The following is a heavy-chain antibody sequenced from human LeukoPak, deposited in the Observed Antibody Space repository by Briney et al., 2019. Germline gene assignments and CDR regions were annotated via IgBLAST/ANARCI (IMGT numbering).Heavy chain of an antibody. J-gene: IGHJ4*02. CDR3: ARDQGLAAPGGYFDS. D-gene: IGHD6-13*01. V-gene: IGHV3-30-3*01. Sequence: GRSLRLSCAASGFTFSSYAMYWVRQAPGKGLEWLAVVSYDGSNKYYADAVKGRFTISRDNSKNTLYLQMNTLRAEDTALYYCARDQGLAAPGGYFDSWGQGTLVTVSS. CDR2: VSYDGSNK. CDR1: GFTFSSYA.